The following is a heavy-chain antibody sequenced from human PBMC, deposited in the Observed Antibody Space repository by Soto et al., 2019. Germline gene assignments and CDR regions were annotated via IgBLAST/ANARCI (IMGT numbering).Heavy chain of an antibody. J-gene: IGHJ6*02. CDR3: AIVCGGECNNVMDV. Sequence: SETLSLTCSVSGDSISNSRFYWAWIRQPPGEGLEWIGSIYHTRNAYYNPSLKSRVTISVDTSKNQFSLKLSSVTAADTAVYYCAIVCGGECNNVMDVWGQGTTVTVSS. D-gene: IGHD2-21*01. CDR2: IYHTRNA. V-gene: IGHV4-39*07. CDR1: GDSISNSRFY.